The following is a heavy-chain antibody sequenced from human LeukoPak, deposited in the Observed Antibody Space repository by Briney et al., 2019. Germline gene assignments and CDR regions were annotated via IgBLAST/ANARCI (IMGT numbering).Heavy chain of an antibody. D-gene: IGHD6-19*01. V-gene: IGHV1-2*02. CDR1: GYTFTGYY. J-gene: IGHJ5*02. Sequence: GASVKVSCKASGYTFTGYYMHWVRQAPGQGLEWMGWINPNSGGTNFAQKFQGRVTMTRDTSISTAYMELSRLRSDDTAVYYRAGEKRVAGSRGGFDPWGQGTLVTVSS. CDR2: INPNSGGT. CDR3: AGEKRVAGSRGGFDP.